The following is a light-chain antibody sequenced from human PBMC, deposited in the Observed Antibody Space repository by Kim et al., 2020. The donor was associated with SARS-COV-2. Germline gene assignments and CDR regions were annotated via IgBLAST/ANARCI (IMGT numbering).Light chain of an antibody. J-gene: IGKJ1*01. CDR1: QSVSRN. CDR2: SAS. Sequence: DIMMTQSPATLSVSPGERATLSCRASQSVSRNEAWYQQIPGPAPRVLVYSASTRATGIPARFSGNGSGIDFSLTISSLQSEDDALYYCQQHNECPSWTFRQGTQVDSK. V-gene: IGKV3-15*01. CDR3: QQHNECPSWT.